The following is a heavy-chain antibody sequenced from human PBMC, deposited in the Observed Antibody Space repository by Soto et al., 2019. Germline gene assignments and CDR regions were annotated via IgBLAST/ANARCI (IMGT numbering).Heavy chain of an antibody. V-gene: IGHV3-66*01. CDR1: GFIVSTSY. J-gene: IGHJ4*02. CDR3: ARDSYTRY. CDR2: IYNDGST. D-gene: IGHD4-4*01. Sequence: EVQLVESGGGLVQPGGSLRLSCAASGFIVSTSYMSWVHQAPGKGLEWVSIIYNDGSTYYADSVKGRFTISRDDSKNTLYLQILSLRAEDTAVYYCARDSYTRYWGQGTLVTVSS.